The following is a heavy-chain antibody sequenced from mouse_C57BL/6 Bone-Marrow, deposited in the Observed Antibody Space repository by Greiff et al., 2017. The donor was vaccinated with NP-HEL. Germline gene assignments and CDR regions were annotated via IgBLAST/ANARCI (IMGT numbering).Heavy chain of an antibody. CDR1: GFTFSSYG. D-gene: IGHD1-1*01. V-gene: IGHV5-6*01. Sequence: EVQLVESGGDLVKPGGSLKLSCAASGFTFSSYGMSWVRQTPDKRLEWVATISSGGSYTYYPDSVKGRFTISRDNAKNTLYLQMSSLKSEDTAMYYCARHGGYGSPCYYFDYWGQGTTLTVSS. CDR3: ARHGGYGSPCYYFDY. CDR2: ISSGGSYT. J-gene: IGHJ2*01.